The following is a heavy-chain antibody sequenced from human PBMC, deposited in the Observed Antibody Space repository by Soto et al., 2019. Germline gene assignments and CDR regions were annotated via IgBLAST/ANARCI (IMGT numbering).Heavy chain of an antibody. D-gene: IGHD6-19*01. Sequence: EVQLVESGGGLVQPGGSVRLSCAASGFTFSNYAMDWVRQAPGKVLEYVSGISSNGVGTYYANSVKDRFTISRDNSKNTLYLQMGSLRAEDMAVYYCARREQSDYYYMDVWGKGTSVTVSS. CDR1: GFTFSNYA. J-gene: IGHJ6*03. CDR2: ISSNGVGT. V-gene: IGHV3-64*01. CDR3: ARREQSDYYYMDV.